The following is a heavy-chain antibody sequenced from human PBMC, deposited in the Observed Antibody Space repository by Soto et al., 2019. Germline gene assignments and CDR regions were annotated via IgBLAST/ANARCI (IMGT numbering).Heavy chain of an antibody. Sequence: QVQLQESGPGLVKPSETLSLTCTVSGGSISSYYWSWIRQPPGKGLEWIGYIYYSGSTNYNPSLKSRVTISVGTSKNQFSRKLRFVTGAETAVYYCGREKAAAYYDSSGYYTSYYLDYWCQGSLFTVYS. J-gene: IGHJ4*02. V-gene: IGHV4-59*01. D-gene: IGHD3-22*01. CDR2: IYYSGST. CDR3: GREKAAAYYDSSGYYTSYYLDY. CDR1: GGSISSYY.